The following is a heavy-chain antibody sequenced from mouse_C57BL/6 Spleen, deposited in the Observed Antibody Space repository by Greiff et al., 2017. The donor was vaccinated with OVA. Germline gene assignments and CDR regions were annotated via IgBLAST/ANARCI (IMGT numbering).Heavy chain of an antibody. Sequence: VQLKESGPGLVQPSQSLSITCTVSGFSLTSYGVHWVRQSPGKGLEWLGVIWSGGSTDYNAAFISRLSISKDNSKSQVFFKMNSLQADDTAIYYCASYYDYDEGAMDYWGQGTSVTVSS. CDR3: ASYYDYDEGAMDY. V-gene: IGHV2-2*01. J-gene: IGHJ4*01. CDR1: GFSLTSYG. D-gene: IGHD2-4*01. CDR2: IWSGGST.